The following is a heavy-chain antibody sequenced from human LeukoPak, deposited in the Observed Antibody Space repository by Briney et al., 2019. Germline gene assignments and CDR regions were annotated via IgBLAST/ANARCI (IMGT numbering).Heavy chain of an antibody. Sequence: GASVKVSCKVSGYTLTELSMHWVRQAPGKGLEWMGGFDPEDGETIYAQKFQGRVTMTEDTSTDTAYMELSSLRSEDTAVYYCATDLGSGLYYYYGMDVWGQGTTVTVSS. V-gene: IGHV1-24*01. CDR3: ATDLGSGLYYYYGMDV. J-gene: IGHJ6*02. CDR1: GYTLTELS. CDR2: FDPEDGET. D-gene: IGHD6-19*01.